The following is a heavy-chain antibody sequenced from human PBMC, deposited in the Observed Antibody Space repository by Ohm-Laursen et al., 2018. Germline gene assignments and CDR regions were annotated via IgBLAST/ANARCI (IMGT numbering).Heavy chain of an antibody. Sequence: SLRLSCAASPLSFSGDSMYWVRQAPGKGLEWVSSISGDVNYIYYADSVKGRFTISRDNAKSSLYLQMHSLRGDDTAVYYCARDATAGGTLGWGQGTLVTVSS. J-gene: IGHJ4*02. CDR3: ARDATAGGTLG. CDR1: PLSFSGDS. CDR2: ISGDVNYI. D-gene: IGHD6-13*01. V-gene: IGHV3-21*01.